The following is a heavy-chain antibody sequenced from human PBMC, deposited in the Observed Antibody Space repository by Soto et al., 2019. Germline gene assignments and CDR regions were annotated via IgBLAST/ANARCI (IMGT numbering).Heavy chain of an antibody. CDR3: ARAREARKAVAGLFDY. CDR2: IYYSGST. Sequence: PSETLSLTCTVSGFSISSGGYYWSWIRQHPGKGLEWIGYIYYSGSTYYNPSLKSRVTISVDTSKNQFSLKLSSVTAADTAVYYCARAREARKAVAGLFDYWGQGTLVTVSS. V-gene: IGHV4-31*03. CDR1: GFSISSGGYY. J-gene: IGHJ4*02. D-gene: IGHD6-19*01.